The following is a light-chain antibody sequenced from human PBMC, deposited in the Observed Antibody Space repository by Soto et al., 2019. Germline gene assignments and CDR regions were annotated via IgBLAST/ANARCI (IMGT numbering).Light chain of an antibody. CDR2: DAY. CDR3: QQRSDWPPT. CDR1: QSVTYY. Sequence: EVVLTQSPATLSLSPGDRATLSCRASQSVTYYLLWYQQKPGQAPRLLIYDAYTRATGVPARFSGSGSGTDFILTISSLQPEDFAVYYCQQRSDWPPTFGGGTKVEIK. V-gene: IGKV3-11*01. J-gene: IGKJ4*01.